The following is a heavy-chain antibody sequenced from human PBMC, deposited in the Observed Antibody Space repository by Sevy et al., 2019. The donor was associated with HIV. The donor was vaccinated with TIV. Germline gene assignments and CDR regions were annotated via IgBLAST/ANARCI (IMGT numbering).Heavy chain of an antibody. CDR2: FDPEDGET. Sequence: ASVKVSCQVSGYTLTELSMHWVRQAPGKGLEWMGTFDPEDGETIYEQKFQGRVSMTEDTSTDTAYMELNSLRSEDTAVYYCATTRDYYDSGGYPFDYWGQGTLVTVSS. D-gene: IGHD3-22*01. V-gene: IGHV1-24*01. J-gene: IGHJ4*02. CDR1: GYTLTELS. CDR3: ATTRDYYDSGGYPFDY.